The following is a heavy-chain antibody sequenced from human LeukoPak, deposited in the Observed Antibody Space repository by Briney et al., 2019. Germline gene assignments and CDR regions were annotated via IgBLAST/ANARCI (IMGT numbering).Heavy chain of an antibody. CDR2: ISGSGGST. CDR1: GFTFSSYA. J-gene: IGHJ4*02. CDR3: AKASPPYYDILTGYYRGYYLDY. D-gene: IGHD3-9*01. Sequence: GGSLRLSCAASGFTFSSYAMSWVRQAPGKGMEWVSAISGSGGSTYYADSVKGRFTISRDNSKNTLYLQMNSLRAEDTAVYYCAKASPPYYDILTGYYRGYYLDYWGQGTLVTVSS. V-gene: IGHV3-23*01.